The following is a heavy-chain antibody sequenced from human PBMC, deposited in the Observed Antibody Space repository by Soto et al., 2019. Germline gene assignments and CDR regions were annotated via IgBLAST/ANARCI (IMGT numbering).Heavy chain of an antibody. CDR1: GFTFSHYS. V-gene: IGHV3-30-3*01. CDR2: ASHDGSTK. CDR3: ARELAPVDDPFDL. Sequence: GGSLRLSCAASGFTFSHYSVHWVRQAPGKGLEWVAVASHDGSTKYYADSVKGRFTISRDNSKNILYLQMNSLRTEDTAVYYCARELAPVDDPFDLWGQGTMVTVSS. D-gene: IGHD2-15*01. J-gene: IGHJ3*01.